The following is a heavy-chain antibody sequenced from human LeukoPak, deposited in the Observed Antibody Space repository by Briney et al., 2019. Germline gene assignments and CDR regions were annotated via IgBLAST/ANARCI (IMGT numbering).Heavy chain of an antibody. CDR3: ARLVGLRYFDWLLYHY. Sequence: SETLSLTCTVSGGSISSSSYYWGWIRQPPGKGLEWIGSIYYSGSTYYNPSLKSRVTISVDTSKNQFSLKLSSVTAADTAVYYCARLVGLRYFDWLLYHYWGQGTLVLVSA. CDR2: IYYSGST. CDR1: GGSISSSSYY. J-gene: IGHJ4*02. V-gene: IGHV4-39*01. D-gene: IGHD3-9*01.